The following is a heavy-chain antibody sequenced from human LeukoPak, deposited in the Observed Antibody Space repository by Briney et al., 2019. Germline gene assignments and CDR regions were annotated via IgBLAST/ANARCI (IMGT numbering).Heavy chain of an antibody. Sequence: SETLSLTCTVSGGSISGYYRSWIRQPPGKGLEWIGYFYYSGITSYNPSLKSRVTISVDTSKNQFSLKLASVTAADTAVYYCARCAPDFYYGMDVWGQGTTVTVSS. CDR1: GGSISGYY. J-gene: IGHJ6*02. CDR3: ARCAPDFYYGMDV. V-gene: IGHV4-59*01. CDR2: FYYSGIT.